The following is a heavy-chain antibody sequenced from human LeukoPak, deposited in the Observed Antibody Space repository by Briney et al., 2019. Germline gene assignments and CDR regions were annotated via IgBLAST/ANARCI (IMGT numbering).Heavy chain of an antibody. CDR3: ARDKVWLQPYYFDY. D-gene: IGHD5-24*01. V-gene: IGHV1-69*06. Sequence: SVKVSCKASGGTFSNYAISWVRQAPGQGLEWMGGIIPIFGTANYAQKFRGRVTITADKSTRTAYMELSSLRSEDTAVYYCARDKVWLQPYYFDYWGQGTLVTVSS. J-gene: IGHJ4*02. CDR1: GGTFSNYA. CDR2: IIPIFGTA.